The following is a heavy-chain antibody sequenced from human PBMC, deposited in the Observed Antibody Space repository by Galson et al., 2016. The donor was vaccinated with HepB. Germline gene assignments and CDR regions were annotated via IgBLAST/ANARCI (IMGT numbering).Heavy chain of an antibody. CDR3: ARVPDYYDSSGQDFDY. V-gene: IGHV3-21*01. Sequence: SLRLSCAASGFTFTTYSMHWVRQAPGKGLEWVSSISSSLSYTYYADSVKGRFTISRDNAKKSLYLQMNSLRAEDKAVYYCARVPDYYDSSGQDFDYWGQGTLGTVAS. CDR2: ISSSLSYT. CDR1: GFTFTTYS. J-gene: IGHJ4*02. D-gene: IGHD3-22*01.